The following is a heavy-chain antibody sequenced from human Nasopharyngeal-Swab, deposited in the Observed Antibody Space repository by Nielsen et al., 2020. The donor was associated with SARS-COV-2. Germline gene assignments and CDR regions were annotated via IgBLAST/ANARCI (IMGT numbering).Heavy chain of an antibody. J-gene: IGHJ4*02. V-gene: IGHV4-59*13. CDR2: IYYSGST. CDR3: GRGFDY. Sequence: GSLRLSFTVSGGSISSYYWSWIRQPPGKGLEWIGYIYYSGSTNYNPSLKSRVTISVDTSKNQFSLKLSSVTAADTAVYYCGRGFDYWGQGTLVTVSS. CDR1: GGSISSYY.